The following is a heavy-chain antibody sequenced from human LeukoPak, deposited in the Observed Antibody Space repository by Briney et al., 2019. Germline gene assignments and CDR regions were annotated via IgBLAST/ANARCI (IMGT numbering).Heavy chain of an antibody. J-gene: IGHJ4*02. CDR3: ASSSVRRVDY. D-gene: IGHD4-17*01. CDR2: FYYTGST. V-gene: IGHV4-59*01. CDR1: GDSINNYY. Sequence: SETLSCTCTVSGDSINNYYWSWIRQPPGKGLEWIGYFYYTGSTNQNPSLKSRVSMSIDTSKNQFSLKLRSVTAADTAVYYCASSSVRRVDYWGQGTLVTVSS.